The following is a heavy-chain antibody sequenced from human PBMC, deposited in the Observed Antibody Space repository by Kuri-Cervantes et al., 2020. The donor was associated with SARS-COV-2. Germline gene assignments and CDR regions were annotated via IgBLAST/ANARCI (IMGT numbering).Heavy chain of an antibody. CDR1: GFTFSSYW. J-gene: IGHJ4*02. Sequence: EFLKTSCAASGFTFSSYWMSWVRQAPGKGLEWVANLKQEGSEKYYVDSVKGRVTISRDNAKHSLYLQMNSLRAEDTAVYYCARGYGDSLYWGQGTLVTVSS. V-gene: IGHV3-7*03. D-gene: IGHD4-17*01. CDR3: ARGYGDSLY. CDR2: LKQEGSEK.